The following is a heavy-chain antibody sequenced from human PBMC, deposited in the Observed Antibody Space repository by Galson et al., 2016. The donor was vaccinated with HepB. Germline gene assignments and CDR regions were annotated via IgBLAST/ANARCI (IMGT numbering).Heavy chain of an antibody. CDR2: IYWDDDK. CDR3: AHRPPPLSRSADWFDP. Sequence: PALVKPTQTLTLTCTFSGFSLTTSGMGVGWIRQPPGKALEWLALIYWDDDKRYSPSLKSRLTITKDTSKNQVVLTMSNMDPVDTATYYCAHRPPPLSRSADWFDPWGQGTLVTVSS. V-gene: IGHV2-5*02. CDR1: GFSLTTSGMG. D-gene: IGHD2-2*01. J-gene: IGHJ5*01.